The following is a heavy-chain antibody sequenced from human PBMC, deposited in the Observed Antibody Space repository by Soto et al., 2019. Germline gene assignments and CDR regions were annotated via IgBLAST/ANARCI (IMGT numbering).Heavy chain of an antibody. CDR2: IYPGDSDT. V-gene: IGHV5-51*01. CDR3: AKLNGLASDYYYGIDV. CDR1: GYSFSNNW. Sequence: GESLKSACNGSGYSFSNNWIGWVRQMPGKGLEWMGIIYPGDSDTRYTPSFQGQVTFSADRSISTAYLQWTSLKASDTAIYYCAKLNGLASDYYYGIDVWGQGTTVTVSS. D-gene: IGHD3-3*02. J-gene: IGHJ6*02.